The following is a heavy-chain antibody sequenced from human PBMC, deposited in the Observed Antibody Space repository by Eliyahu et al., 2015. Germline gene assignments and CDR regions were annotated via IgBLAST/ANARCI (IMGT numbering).Heavy chain of an antibody. CDR3: ARGAVAGKLSSWFDP. D-gene: IGHD6-19*01. J-gene: IGHJ5*02. V-gene: IGHV4-34*01. CDR2: INHSGST. Sequence: EWIGEINHSGSTNYNPSLKSRVTISVDTSKNQFSLKLSSVTAADTAVYYCARGAVAGKLSSWFDPWGQGTLVTVSS.